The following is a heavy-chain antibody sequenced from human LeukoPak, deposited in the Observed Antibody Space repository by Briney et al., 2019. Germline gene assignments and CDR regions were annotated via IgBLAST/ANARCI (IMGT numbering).Heavy chain of an antibody. CDR1: GYTFTSYG. D-gene: IGHD3-10*01. CDR2: ISAYNGNT. CDR3: ARGEGTKNYYGSGWYYYYGMDV. Sequence: ASVKVSCKASGYTFTSYGISWVRQAPGQGLEWMGWISAYNGNTNYAQKLQGRVTMTTDTSTSTAYMELRSLRSDDTAVYYCARGEGTKNYYGSGWYYYYGMDVWGKGTTVTVSS. V-gene: IGHV1-18*04. J-gene: IGHJ6*04.